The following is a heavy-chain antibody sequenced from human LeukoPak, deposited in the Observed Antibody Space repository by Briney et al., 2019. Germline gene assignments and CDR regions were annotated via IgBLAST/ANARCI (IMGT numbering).Heavy chain of an antibody. D-gene: IGHD1-26*01. Sequence: GSLRLSCAASGFTFSSYSMNWVRQAPGKGLEWVSYISSSSSTIYYADSVKGRFTISRDNAKNSLYLQMNSLRAEDTAVYYCARLYSGSYADAFDIWGQGTMVTVSS. J-gene: IGHJ3*02. CDR1: GFTFSSYS. CDR3: ARLYSGSYADAFDI. V-gene: IGHV3-48*01. CDR2: ISSSSSTI.